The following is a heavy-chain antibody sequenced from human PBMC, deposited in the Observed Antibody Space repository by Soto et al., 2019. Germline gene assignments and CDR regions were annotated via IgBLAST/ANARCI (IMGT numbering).Heavy chain of an antibody. J-gene: IGHJ5*02. Sequence: VASGGGLVQPGGSLRLSCVASGFTFTTHDVHWVRDTPGEGLEWVSGIGTLGDTFYAASVKGRFTISREDAKNSFYLQMDRLTGGDTAVYYWVRGRSFDFPSTPPPTFGPWGQVTLVNVSS. V-gene: IGHV3-13*01. CDR2: IGTLGDT. CDR3: VRGRSFDFPSTPPPTFGP. CDR1: GFTFTTHD. D-gene: IGHD3-9*01.